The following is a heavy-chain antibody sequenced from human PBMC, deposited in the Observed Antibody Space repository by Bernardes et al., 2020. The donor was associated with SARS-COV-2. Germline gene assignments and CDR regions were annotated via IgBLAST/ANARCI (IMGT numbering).Heavy chain of an antibody. CDR1: GGSIGSYY. D-gene: IGHD3-10*01. CDR3: ARDLSHLVRRGFDL. V-gene: IGHV4-59*01. J-gene: IGHJ2*01. Sequence: SETLSLTCTVSGGSIGSYYWAWIRQPPGKGQEWIGYIYYSGTTNYNPSLKSRVTISVDRSQNQFSLNLSSVTPADTAVYYCARDLSHLVRRGFDLWGRGTLVTVSS. CDR2: IYYSGTT.